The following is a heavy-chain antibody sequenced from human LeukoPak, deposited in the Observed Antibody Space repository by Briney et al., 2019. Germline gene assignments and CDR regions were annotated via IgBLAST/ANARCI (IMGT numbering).Heavy chain of an antibody. V-gene: IGHV1-69*13. CDR2: IISIFGTA. D-gene: IGHD3-22*01. Sequence: SVKVSCKASGGTFSSYAISWVRQAPGQGLEWMGGIISIFGTANYAQKFQGRVTITADESTSTAYMELSSLRSEDTAVYYCARSSYYDSSGYWFDYWGQGTLVTVSS. J-gene: IGHJ4*02. CDR3: ARSSYYDSSGYWFDY. CDR1: GGTFSSYA.